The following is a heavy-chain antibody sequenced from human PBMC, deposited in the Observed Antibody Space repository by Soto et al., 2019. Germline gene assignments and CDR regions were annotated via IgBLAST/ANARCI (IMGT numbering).Heavy chain of an antibody. V-gene: IGHV4-61*01. D-gene: IGHD1-26*01. CDR1: CGSVSTTSSY. CDR3: ARAWEPLYFDY. J-gene: IGHJ4*02. Sequence: TSETLSLTCTVSCGSVSTTSSYWSWIRQPPGKGLEWIGYIHYSGSTNYNPSPKSRVTISVDTSKNQFSLKLSSVTAADTAVYYCARAWEPLYFDYWGQGTLVTVSS. CDR2: IHYSGST.